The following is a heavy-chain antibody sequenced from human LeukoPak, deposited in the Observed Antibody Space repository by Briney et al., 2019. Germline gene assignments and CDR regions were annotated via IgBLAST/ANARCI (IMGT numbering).Heavy chain of an antibody. V-gene: IGHV3-23*01. Sequence: GGSLRLSCAASGFTFSSYAMSWVRQAPGKGLEWVSAISGSGSGAFYADSVKGRFTISRDNSKNTLFLQVYSLRAEDTAVYYCAKGLRGQDSWGQGTLVTVSS. CDR2: ISGSGSGA. J-gene: IGHJ4*02. D-gene: IGHD5-12*01. CDR3: AKGLRGQDS. CDR1: GFTFSSYA.